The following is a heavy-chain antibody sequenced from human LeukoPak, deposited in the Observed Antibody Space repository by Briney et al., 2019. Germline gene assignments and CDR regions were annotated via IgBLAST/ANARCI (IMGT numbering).Heavy chain of an antibody. CDR2: ISYSGST. D-gene: IGHD5-18*01. CDR1: GDSISSYY. CDR3: AREYSYGDGFDY. Sequence: SETLSLTCTVSGDSISSYYWSWIRQPPGKGLEWIGYISYSGSTNYNPSLKSRVTISVDTSKNQFSLKLTSVTAADTALYYCAREYSYGDGFDYWGQGTLVTVSS. J-gene: IGHJ4*02. V-gene: IGHV4-59*12.